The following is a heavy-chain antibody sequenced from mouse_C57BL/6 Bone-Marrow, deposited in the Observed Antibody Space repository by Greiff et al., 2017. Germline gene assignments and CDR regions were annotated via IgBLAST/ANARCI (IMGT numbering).Heavy chain of an antibody. D-gene: IGHD1-1*01. CDR2: TFYSGIT. CDR3: ARVVITTVAPDYCDN. CDR1: GFSINSDCY. Sequence: EVQLQQSGPSLVRPSQTLSLTCTVTGFSINSDCYWIWIRQFPGNKLEYICYTFYSGITYYHPSLESPTSITRDTSKNKFSLKLMWVTTEDTATYYWARVVITTVAPDYCDNWGKGTTLTVSS. J-gene: IGHJ2*01. V-gene: IGHV3-3*01.